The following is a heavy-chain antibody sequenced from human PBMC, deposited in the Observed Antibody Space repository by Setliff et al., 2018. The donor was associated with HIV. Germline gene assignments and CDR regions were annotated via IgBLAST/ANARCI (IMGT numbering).Heavy chain of an antibody. CDR2: IIPILGIA. CDR3: ARGRDPVKHNSGWYWGYYFEC. J-gene: IGHJ4*02. V-gene: IGHV1-69*10. CDR1: GGTFSSYA. Sequence: SVKVSCKASGGTFSSYAISWVRQAPGQGLEWVGGIIPILGIANYAQKFQGRVTITTDESTSTAYMELSSLRSEDTAVYYCARGRDPVKHNSGWYWGYYFECWGQGTPVTVSS. D-gene: IGHD6-19*01.